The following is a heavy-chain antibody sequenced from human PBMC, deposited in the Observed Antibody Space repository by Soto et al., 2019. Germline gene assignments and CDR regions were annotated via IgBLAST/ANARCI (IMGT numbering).Heavy chain of an antibody. D-gene: IGHD3-3*01. V-gene: IGHV4-39*01. Sequence: QLQLQESGPGLVKPSETLSLTCTVSGGSISSSSYYWGWIRQPPGKGLEWIGSIYYSGSTYYNPSLKSRVTISVDTSKNQFSLKLSSVTAADTAVYYCARGGLGFWSGYYTDLGRFDYWGQGTLVTVSS. CDR2: IYYSGST. J-gene: IGHJ4*02. CDR3: ARGGLGFWSGYYTDLGRFDY. CDR1: GGSISSSSYY.